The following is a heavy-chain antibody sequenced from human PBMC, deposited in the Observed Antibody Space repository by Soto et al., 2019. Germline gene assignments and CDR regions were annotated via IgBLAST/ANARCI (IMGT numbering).Heavy chain of an antibody. D-gene: IGHD4-17*01. Sequence: QVQLVQSGAEVKKPGSSVNVSCKASGGTFSSYAIIWVRQAPGQGLEWMGGIIPIFGTANYAQKFQGRVTITADESTSTAYMGLSSLRSEDTAVYYWARDHNDYGDYVGWFDPWGQGTLVTVSS. J-gene: IGHJ5*02. CDR2: IIPIFGTA. CDR1: GGTFSSYA. CDR3: ARDHNDYGDYVGWFDP. V-gene: IGHV1-69*01.